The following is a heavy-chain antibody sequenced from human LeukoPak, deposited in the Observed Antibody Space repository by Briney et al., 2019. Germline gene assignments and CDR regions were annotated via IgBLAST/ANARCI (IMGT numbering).Heavy chain of an antibody. Sequence: PGGSPRLSCAASGFTFTFSSYGMSWVRQVPGKGPEWVSYIGPGGSPIDYADSVKGRFTISRDNAKNSLYLQMNSLRAEDTAVYYCASGRGMNWGQGTLVTVSS. CDR1: GFTFTFSSYG. CDR3: ASGRGMN. J-gene: IGHJ4*02. V-gene: IGHV3-48*01. D-gene: IGHD3-16*01. CDR2: IGPGGSPI.